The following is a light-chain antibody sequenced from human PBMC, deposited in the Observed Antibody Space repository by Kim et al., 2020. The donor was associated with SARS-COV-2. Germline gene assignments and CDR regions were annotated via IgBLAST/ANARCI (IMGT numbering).Light chain of an antibody. V-gene: IGKV1-39*01. CDR3: QQSHTAPSLT. CDR2: AAS. Sequence: SVGDRVTIACRASQSISKYLNWYQQKPGKAPNLLIYAASSLQGGVASRFSGSGSGTDFTLTISSLQPEDFATYYCQQSHTAPSLTFGGGTKVDIK. CDR1: QSISKY. J-gene: IGKJ4*01.